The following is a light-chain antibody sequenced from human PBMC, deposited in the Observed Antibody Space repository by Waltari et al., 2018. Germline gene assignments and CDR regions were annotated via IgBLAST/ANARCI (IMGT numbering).Light chain of an antibody. V-gene: IGKV3-20*01. CDR1: QLISGA. CDR2: GAS. CDR3: QHYVRLPVT. J-gene: IGKJ1*01. Sequence: EIVLTQSPGTLSLSPGDRATLSCRASQLISGALAWYQQKPAPAPRLLIYGASNRATGIPDRFSGSGSGTEFSLTVSRLEPEDFAVYYCQHYVRLPVTFGQGTRVEI.